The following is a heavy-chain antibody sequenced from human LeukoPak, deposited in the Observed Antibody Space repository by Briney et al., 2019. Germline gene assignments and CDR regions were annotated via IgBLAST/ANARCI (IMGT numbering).Heavy chain of an antibody. D-gene: IGHD1-26*01. J-gene: IGHJ4*02. CDR3: ARDVGANGFHFDY. V-gene: IGHV3-48*03. Sequence: QPGGSLRLSCAASGFTVSSYEMNWVRQAPGKGLEWVSYISSSGSTIYYADSAKGRFTISRDNAKNSLYLQMNSLRAEDTAVYYCARDVGANGFHFDYWGQGTLVTVSS. CDR1: GFTVSSYE. CDR2: ISSSGSTI.